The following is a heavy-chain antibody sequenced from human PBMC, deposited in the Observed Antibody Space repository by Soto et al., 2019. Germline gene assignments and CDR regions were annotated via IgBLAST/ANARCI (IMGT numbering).Heavy chain of an antibody. Sequence: PGGSLRLSCAASGFVVTDYYMSWVRQAPGKGLEWVAVFLIGGDTHYGESVKGRFTTSRDNSKNTLYLQTNSLRAEDTAVYYCAREPLWSGPLPLDAFDLWGQGTMVTVSS. J-gene: IGHJ3*01. CDR2: FLIGGDT. CDR3: AREPLWSGPLPLDAFDL. D-gene: IGHD3-3*01. CDR1: GFVVTDYY. V-gene: IGHV3-53*01.